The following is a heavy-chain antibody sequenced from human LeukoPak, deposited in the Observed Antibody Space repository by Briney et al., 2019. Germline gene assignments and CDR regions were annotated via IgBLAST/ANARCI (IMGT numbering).Heavy chain of an antibody. CDR1: GGSISSYY. J-gene: IGHJ5*02. D-gene: IGHD2-15*01. Sequence: SETLSLTCTVSGGSISSYYWSWIRQPPGKGLEWIGYIYYSGSTNYNPSLKSRVTISVDTSKNQFSLKLSSVTAADTAMYYCAREMVGERGWFDPWGQGTLVTVSS. CDR2: IYYSGST. CDR3: AREMVGERGWFDP. V-gene: IGHV4-59*01.